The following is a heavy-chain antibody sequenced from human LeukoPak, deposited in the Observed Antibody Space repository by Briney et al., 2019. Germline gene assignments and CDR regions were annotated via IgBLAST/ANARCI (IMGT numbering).Heavy chain of an antibody. D-gene: IGHD6-19*01. Sequence: GRSLRLSCAASGFTFSYYGLHWVRQGPGKGLEWVAVISYDGSNKYYADSVKGRFTISRDNAKNSLFLQMNSLRAEDTAVYYCAREWRYNSGWYRDYYGMDVWGQGTTVTVSS. J-gene: IGHJ6*02. CDR2: ISYDGSNK. CDR1: GFTFSYYG. CDR3: AREWRYNSGWYRDYYGMDV. V-gene: IGHV3-30*03.